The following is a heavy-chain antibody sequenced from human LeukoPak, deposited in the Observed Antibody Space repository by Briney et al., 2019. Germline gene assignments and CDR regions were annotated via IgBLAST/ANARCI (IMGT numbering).Heavy chain of an antibody. J-gene: IGHJ4*02. D-gene: IGHD6-19*01. CDR3: ARVTAVAGFTNFDY. CDR1: GGSISTYY. Sequence: PSETLSLTCTVSGGSISTYYWSWIRQPPGKGLEWIGYIYYSGSTNYNPSLKSRVSTSADTSKNQFSLKLSSVTAADTAVYYCARVTAVAGFTNFDYWGQGTLVTVSS. CDR2: IYYSGST. V-gene: IGHV4-59*01.